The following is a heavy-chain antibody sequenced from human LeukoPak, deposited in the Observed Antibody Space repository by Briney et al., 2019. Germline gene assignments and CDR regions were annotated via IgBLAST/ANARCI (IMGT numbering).Heavy chain of an antibody. D-gene: IGHD3-3*01. V-gene: IGHV4-39*01. J-gene: IGHJ4*02. CDR3: ARLITIFGVDPDD. CDR1: GGSISSSSYY. Sequence: SETLSLTCTVSGGSISSSSYYWGWIRQPPGKGLEWIGSIYYSGSTYYNPSLKSRVTISVDTSKNQFSLKLSSVTAADTAVYYCARLITIFGVDPDDWGQGTLVTVSS. CDR2: IYYSGST.